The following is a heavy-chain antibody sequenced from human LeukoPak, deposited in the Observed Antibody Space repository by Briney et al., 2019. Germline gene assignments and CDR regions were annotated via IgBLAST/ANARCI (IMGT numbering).Heavy chain of an antibody. D-gene: IGHD3-3*01. CDR3: ARHKEERFLEWLFPSFDY. Sequence: TASETLSLTCTVSGGSISSSSYYWGWIRQPPGKGLEWIGSIYYSGSTYYNPSLKSRVTISVDTSKNQFSLKLSSVTAADTAVYYCARHKEERFLEWLFPSFDYWGQGTLVTVSS. CDR1: GGSISSSSYY. V-gene: IGHV4-39*01. J-gene: IGHJ4*02. CDR2: IYYSGST.